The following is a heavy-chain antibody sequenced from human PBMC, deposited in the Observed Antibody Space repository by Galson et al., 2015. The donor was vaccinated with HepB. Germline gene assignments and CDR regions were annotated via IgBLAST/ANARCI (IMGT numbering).Heavy chain of an antibody. V-gene: IGHV1-46*03. Sequence: SCKASGYTFTSYYMHWVRQAPGQGLEWMGIINPSGGSTSYAQKFQGRVTMTRDTSTSTVYMELSSLRSEDTAVYYCARQKRPGGHYYYYYGMDVWGQGTTVTVSS. J-gene: IGHJ6*02. CDR1: GYTFTSYY. CDR2: INPSGGST. CDR3: ARQKRPGGHYYYYYGMDV. D-gene: IGHD4-23*01.